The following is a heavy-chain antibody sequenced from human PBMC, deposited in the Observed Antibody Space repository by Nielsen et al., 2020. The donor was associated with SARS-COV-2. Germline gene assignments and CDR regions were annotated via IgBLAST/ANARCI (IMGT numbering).Heavy chain of an antibody. Sequence: GESLKISCAASGFTFSNAWMSWVRQAPGKGVEWVGRIKSKTDGGTTDYAAPVKGRFTISRDDSKNTLYLQMNSLKTEDTAVYYCTTEEWEYYYGSGVWGQGTLVTVSS. D-gene: IGHD3-10*01. CDR3: TTEEWEYYYGSGV. CDR1: GFTFSNAW. CDR2: IKSKTDGGTT. J-gene: IGHJ4*02. V-gene: IGHV3-15*01.